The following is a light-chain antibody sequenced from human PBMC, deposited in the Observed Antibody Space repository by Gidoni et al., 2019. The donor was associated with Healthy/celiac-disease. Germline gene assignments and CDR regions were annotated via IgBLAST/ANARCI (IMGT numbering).Light chain of an antibody. V-gene: IGKV3-20*01. CDR2: GAS. CDR1: QSVSSSY. J-gene: IGKJ2*01. CDR3: QQYGSSPPMYT. Sequence: EIVLTQSPGTLSLSPGERATLSCRASQSVSSSYFAGYQQKPGQAPRLRIYGASSRATGIPDRFSGSGSGTDFTLTISRLEPEDFAVYYCQQYGSSPPMYTLGQGTKLEIK.